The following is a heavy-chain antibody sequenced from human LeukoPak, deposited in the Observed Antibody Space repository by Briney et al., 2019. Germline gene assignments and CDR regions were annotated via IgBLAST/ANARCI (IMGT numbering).Heavy chain of an antibody. Sequence: AASVKVSCKASGYTFTSYGISWVRQAPGQGLEWMGWISAYNGNTNYAQKLQGRVTMSTDTSTSTAYMELRSLRSDDTAAYYCARGPTYYDSSGYSLWGQGTLVTVSS. D-gene: IGHD3-22*01. V-gene: IGHV1-18*01. CDR1: GYTFTSYG. J-gene: IGHJ4*02. CDR3: ARGPTYYDSSGYSL. CDR2: ISAYNGNT.